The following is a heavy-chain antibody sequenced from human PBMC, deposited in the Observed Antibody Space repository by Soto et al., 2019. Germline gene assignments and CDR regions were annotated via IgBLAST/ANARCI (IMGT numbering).Heavy chain of an antibody. CDR3: AQSGSSYASGGGSFDL. J-gene: IGHJ4*02. CDR2: SSSSSSNI. Sequence: VQLVESGGGLVKPGGSLRLSCAASGFPLSSYSMNWVRQAPGKGLEWVSSSSSSSSNIYYAESVKGRFTMSRDSAKNSLYLQMDSLRAEDTAIYYCAQSGSSYASGGGSFDLWGQGTLVTVSS. CDR1: GFPLSSYS. V-gene: IGHV3-21*01. D-gene: IGHD5-18*01.